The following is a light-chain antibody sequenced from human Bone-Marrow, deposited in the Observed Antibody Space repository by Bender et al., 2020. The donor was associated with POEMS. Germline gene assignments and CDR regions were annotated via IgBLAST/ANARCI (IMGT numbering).Light chain of an antibody. Sequence: QSALTQPASVSGSPGQSITISCTGTSNDVSWYQQHPGKAPKLLIYDVSNRPSGISNRFSGSKSGNTASLTISGLQAEDEADYSCSSYGSISKDVLFGGGTKLTVL. CDR2: DVS. J-gene: IGLJ2*01. CDR1: SND. CDR3: SSYGSISKDVL. V-gene: IGLV2-14*03.